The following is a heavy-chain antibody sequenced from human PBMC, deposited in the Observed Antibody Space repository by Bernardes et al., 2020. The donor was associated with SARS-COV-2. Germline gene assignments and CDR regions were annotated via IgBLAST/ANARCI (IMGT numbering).Heavy chain of an antibody. CDR2: IKSKADGQTT. V-gene: IGHV3-15*01. Sequence: GGSLRLSCAASGFTFSNAWMSWVRQAPGKGLEWVGRIKSKADGQTTDYAAVVKGRFIISRDDSRNTLYLQMNSLKIEDSAVYYCARETTVTPDAFDIWGQGTMVTVSS. CDR3: ARETTVTPDAFDI. J-gene: IGHJ3*02. CDR1: GFTFSNAW. D-gene: IGHD4-17*01.